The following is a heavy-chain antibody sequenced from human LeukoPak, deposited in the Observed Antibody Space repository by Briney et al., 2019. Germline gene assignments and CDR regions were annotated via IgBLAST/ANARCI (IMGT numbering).Heavy chain of an antibody. Sequence: GGSLRLSCAASGFTFSNYWMHWVRQAPGKGLVWVSRINSDGISTGYADSVKGRFTVSRDNAKKTLYLQMNSLRAEDTAVYYCARAVGNFDYWGQGTLVTVSS. J-gene: IGHJ4*02. CDR1: GFTFSNYW. CDR2: INSDGIST. V-gene: IGHV3-74*01. CDR3: ARAVGNFDY.